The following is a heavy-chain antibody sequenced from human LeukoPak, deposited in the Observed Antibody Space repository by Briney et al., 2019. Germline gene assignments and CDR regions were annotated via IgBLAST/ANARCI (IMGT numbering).Heavy chain of an antibody. Sequence: AASVKVSCKASGYIFTGYYIHWVRQAPGQGLEWMGIINPSGGSTSYAQKFQGRVTMTRDMSTSTVYMELSSLRSEDTAVYYCARDLYATMVRGVIADYYYYMDVWGKGTTVTVSS. J-gene: IGHJ6*03. CDR3: ARDLYATMVRGVIADYYYYMDV. CDR1: GYIFTGYY. D-gene: IGHD3-10*01. V-gene: IGHV1-46*01. CDR2: INPSGGST.